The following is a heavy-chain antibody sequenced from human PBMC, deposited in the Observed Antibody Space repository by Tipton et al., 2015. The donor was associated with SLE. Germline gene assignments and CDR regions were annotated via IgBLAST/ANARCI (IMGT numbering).Heavy chain of an antibody. Sequence: LRLSCTVSGGSISSSSYYWGWIRQPPGKGLEWIGSIYYSGSTYYNPSLKSRVTISVDTSKNQFSLRLSSVTAADTAVYYCARDAFRGAFDIWGQGTMVTVSS. D-gene: IGHD3-10*01. CDR3: ARDAFRGAFDI. J-gene: IGHJ3*02. CDR1: GGSISSSSYY. V-gene: IGHV4-39*07. CDR2: IYYSGST.